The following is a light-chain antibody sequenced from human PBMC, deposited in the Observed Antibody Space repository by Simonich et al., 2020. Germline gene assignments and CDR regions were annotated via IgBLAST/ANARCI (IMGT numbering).Light chain of an antibody. CDR1: QSVLYSSNNKNY. V-gene: IGKV4-1*01. CDR3: QQYYSTPQT. Sequence: DIVMTQSPASLALSLVAMATINCQSSQSVLYSSNNKNYLAWYQQKPGQPPKLLIYWASTRESGVPDRFSGSGSGTDFTLTISSMQAEDVAVYYCQQYYSTPQTFGQGTKVEIK. CDR2: WAS. J-gene: IGKJ1*01.